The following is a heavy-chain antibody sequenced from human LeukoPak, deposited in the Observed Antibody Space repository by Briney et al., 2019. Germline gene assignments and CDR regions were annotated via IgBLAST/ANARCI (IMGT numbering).Heavy chain of an antibody. Sequence: SVKVSCKASGGTFSSYAISWVPQAPGQGLEWMGGIIPIFGTANYAQKFQGRVTITTDESTSPAYMELRSLRSENTAVYYCARHYDSSGYSLTAFDYWGQGPLVTVSS. D-gene: IGHD3-22*01. CDR2: IIPIFGTA. CDR1: GGTFSSYA. CDR3: ARHYDSSGYSLTAFDY. J-gene: IGHJ4*02. V-gene: IGHV1-69*05.